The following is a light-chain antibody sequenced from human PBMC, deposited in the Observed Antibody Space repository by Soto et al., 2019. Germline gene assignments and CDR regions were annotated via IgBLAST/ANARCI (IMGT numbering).Light chain of an antibody. CDR2: NNN. CDR3: QSYDSRLSGYV. CDR1: SSNIGAGYD. Sequence: QSVLTQPPSVSGAPRQRVTISCTGSSSNIGAGYDVQWYQQLPGTAPKPLIYNNNNRPSGVPDRFSGSKSGTSASVAITGLQAEDEADYYCQSYDSRLSGYVFGTGTKLTVL. J-gene: IGLJ1*01. V-gene: IGLV1-40*01.